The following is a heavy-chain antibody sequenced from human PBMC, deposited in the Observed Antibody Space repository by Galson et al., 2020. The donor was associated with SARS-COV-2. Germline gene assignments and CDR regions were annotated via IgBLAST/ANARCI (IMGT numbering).Heavy chain of an antibody. CDR2: IKPDGTEG. J-gene: IGHJ4*02. CDR1: GFTFSRNW. V-gene: IGHV3-7*03. Sequence: GESLKISCAASGFTFSRNWMSWVRLAPGTGLEWVANIKPDGTEGYYVDSVKGRFTISRDNAKNSVYLQMNSLRAEDTAVYYCAREVQLGLLDFWGQGALVTVSS. D-gene: IGHD1-1*01. CDR3: AREVQLGLLDF.